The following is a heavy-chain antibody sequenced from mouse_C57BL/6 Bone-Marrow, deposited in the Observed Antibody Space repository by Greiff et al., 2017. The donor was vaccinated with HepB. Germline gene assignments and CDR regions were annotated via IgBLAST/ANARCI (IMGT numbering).Heavy chain of an antibody. V-gene: IGHV5-16*01. D-gene: IGHD2-2*01. CDR1: GFTFSDYY. Sequence: EVQLQESEGGLVQPGSSMKLSCTASGFTFSDYYMAWVRQVPEKGLEWVANINYDGSSTYYLDSLKSRFIISRDNAKNILYLQMSSLKSEDTATYYCARAGYYDAMDYWGQGTSVTVSS. CDR3: ARAGYYDAMDY. J-gene: IGHJ4*01. CDR2: INYDGSST.